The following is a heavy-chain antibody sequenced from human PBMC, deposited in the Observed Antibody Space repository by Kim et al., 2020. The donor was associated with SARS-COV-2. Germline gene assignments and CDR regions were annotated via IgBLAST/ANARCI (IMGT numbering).Heavy chain of an antibody. CDR2: ISTTSSAI. CDR3: ARVSLYDSGGYILQYYGMDV. D-gene: IGHD3-22*01. Sequence: GGSLRLSCAVSGFSFSSYNMNWVRQAPGKGLEWVSYISTTSSAIYYADSVRGGDTISRDNAKNSLYLQMNSLRDEDTAVYYCARVSLYDSGGYILQYYGMDVWGEGATVSVSS. CDR1: GFSFSSYN. V-gene: IGHV3-48*02. J-gene: IGHJ6*04.